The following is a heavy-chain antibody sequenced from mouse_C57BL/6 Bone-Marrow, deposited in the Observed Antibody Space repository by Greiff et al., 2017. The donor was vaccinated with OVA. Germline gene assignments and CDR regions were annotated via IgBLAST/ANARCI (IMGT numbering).Heavy chain of an antibody. D-gene: IGHD1-1*02. CDR3: ARDRGGSYPAWFAY. Sequence: EVKLVESGGGLVKPGGSLKLSCAASGFTFSSYAMSWVRQTPEKRLEWVATISDGGSYTYYPDNVKGRFTISRDNATNNLYLQMSHLKSEDTAMYYCARDRGGSYPAWFAYWGQGTLVTVSA. CDR2: ISDGGSYT. CDR1: GFTFSSYA. V-gene: IGHV5-4*01. J-gene: IGHJ3*01.